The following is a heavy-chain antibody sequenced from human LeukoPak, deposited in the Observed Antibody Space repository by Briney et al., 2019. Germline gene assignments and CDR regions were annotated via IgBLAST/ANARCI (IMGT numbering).Heavy chain of an antibody. J-gene: IGHJ4*02. Sequence: PGGSLRLSCAASGSTFSSYGMHWVRQAPGKGLEWVAVISYDGSNKYYADSVKGRFTISRDNSKNTLYLQMNSLRAEDTAVYYCAKDYYDSNSGGQGTLVTVSS. D-gene: IGHD3-22*01. CDR2: ISYDGSNK. V-gene: IGHV3-30*12. CDR1: GSTFSSYG. CDR3: AKDYYDSNS.